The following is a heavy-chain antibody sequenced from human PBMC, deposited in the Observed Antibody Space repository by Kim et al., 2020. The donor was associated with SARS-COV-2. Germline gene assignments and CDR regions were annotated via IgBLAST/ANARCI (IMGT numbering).Heavy chain of an antibody. V-gene: IGHV3-23*01. J-gene: IGHJ6*01. D-gene: IGHD6-19*01. CDR2: ISASGGYT. CDR1: GFTFDNYA. CDR3: AKVSVAGGYYYYGMDV. Sequence: GGSLRLSCAASGFTFDNYAMSWVRQAPGKGLEWVSTISASGGYTYYTDSVKGRFSISRDNSKNTLYLQMNSLRAEDTAGYYCAKVSVAGGYYYYGMDVWGRGTTPTVSS.